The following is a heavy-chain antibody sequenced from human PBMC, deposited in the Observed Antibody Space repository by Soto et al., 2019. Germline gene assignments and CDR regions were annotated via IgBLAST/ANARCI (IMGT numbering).Heavy chain of an antibody. V-gene: IGHV4-4*02. CDR2: IYHSGST. CDR3: ARAAMGGSSWPFDY. Sequence: QVQLQESGPGLVKPSGTLSLTCAVSGGSISSSNWWSGVRQPPGKGLEWIGEIYHSGSTNYNPSLKSRGTISVDKSKNQFSLKLSSVTAADTTVYYCARAAMGGSSWPFDYWGQGTLVTVSS. J-gene: IGHJ4*02. CDR1: GGSISSSNW. D-gene: IGHD6-13*01.